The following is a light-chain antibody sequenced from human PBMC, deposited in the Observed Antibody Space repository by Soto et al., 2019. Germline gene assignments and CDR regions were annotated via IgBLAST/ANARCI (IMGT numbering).Light chain of an antibody. V-gene: IGKV3-15*01. CDR1: QSVSSN. CDR2: GAS. Sequence: EIVMTQSPATLSVSPGERATLSCRASQSVSSNLAWYQQQPGQAPRLLIYGASTRATGIPARFSGSGSGTEFTLTSSRLQSEDFAVYHCQKYNNWPRTFGQGTKVDIK. CDR3: QKYNNWPRT. J-gene: IGKJ1*01.